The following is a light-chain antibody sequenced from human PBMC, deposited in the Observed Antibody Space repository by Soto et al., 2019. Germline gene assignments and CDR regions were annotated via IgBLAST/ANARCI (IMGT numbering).Light chain of an antibody. CDR3: QQHGSSPFT. J-gene: IGKJ3*01. V-gene: IGKV3-20*01. CDR2: GAS. Sequence: EIVLTQSPGTLSLSPGERATLSCRASQSVSANYLAWYQQKPGQAPRLLIYGASSRATGIPDRFSGSGSGKDFTLTISRLGPEDFAVYFCQQHGSSPFTFGPGTKVDI. CDR1: QSVSANY.